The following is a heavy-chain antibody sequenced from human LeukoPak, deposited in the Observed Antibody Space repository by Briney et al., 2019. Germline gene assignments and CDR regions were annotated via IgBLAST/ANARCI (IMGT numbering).Heavy chain of an antibody. J-gene: IGHJ4*02. CDR2: INSDGSST. V-gene: IGHV3-74*01. CDR1: GFTFSSYR. CDR3: ARMFSLYGDIDY. D-gene: IGHD4-17*01. Sequence: QTGGSLRLSCAASGFTFSSYRMHWVRQAPEKGQVWVSRINSDGSSTSYVDSVKGRFTISRDNAKNTLYLQMNSLRAEDTAVYYCARMFSLYGDIDYWGQGTLVTVSS.